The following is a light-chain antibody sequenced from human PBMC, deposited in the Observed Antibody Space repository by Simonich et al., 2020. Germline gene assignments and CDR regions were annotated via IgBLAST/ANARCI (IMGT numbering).Light chain of an antibody. CDR2: AAS. CDR1: QGISSY. CDR3: QQYYSYPRT. V-gene: IGKV1-8*01. Sequence: AIRMTQSPSSLSASTGDRVTITCRASQGISSYLAWYQQKPGKAPKLLIYAASTLQRGVPSRFSGSGSGTDFTRTIRCLQSEDFATYYCQQYYSYPRTFGQGTKVEIK. J-gene: IGKJ1*01.